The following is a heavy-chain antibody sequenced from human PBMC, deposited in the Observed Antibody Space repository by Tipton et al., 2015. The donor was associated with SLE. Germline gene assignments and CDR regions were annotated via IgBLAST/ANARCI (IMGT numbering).Heavy chain of an antibody. CDR3: ARREGIAAAGIID. CDR1: GGSFSGYY. J-gene: IGHJ4*02. CDR2: INHSGST. Sequence: TLSLTCAVYGGSFSGYYWSWIRRPPGKGLEWIGEINHSGSTNYNPSLKSRVTISVDTSKNQFSLKLSSVTAADTAVYYCARREGIAAAGIIDWGQGTLVTVSS. V-gene: IGHV4-34*01. D-gene: IGHD6-13*01.